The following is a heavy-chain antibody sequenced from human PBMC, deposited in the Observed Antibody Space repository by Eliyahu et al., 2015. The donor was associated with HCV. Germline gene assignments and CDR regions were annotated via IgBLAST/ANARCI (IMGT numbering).Heavy chain of an antibody. CDR1: GGSFSAYY. CDR3: ARGGEVLKGRGFDS. D-gene: IGHD1-26*01. J-gene: IGHJ4*02. CDR2: INHSGST. Sequence: QVQLQQWGAGLLKPSETLSLTCAVYGGSFSAYYWSWIRQPPGKGLEWIGEINHSGSTNYNPSLRSRVTISLDTSKNQFSLKLTSVTAADTAVYYCARGGEVLKGRGFDSWGQGALVTVSS. V-gene: IGHV4-34*01.